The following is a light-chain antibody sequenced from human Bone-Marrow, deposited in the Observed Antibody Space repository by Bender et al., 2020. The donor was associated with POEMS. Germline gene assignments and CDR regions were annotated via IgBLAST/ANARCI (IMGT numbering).Light chain of an antibody. Sequence: QSVLTQPPSASGTPGQRVTISCSGSSSNIGTNPVNWYQQLPGTAPKLLIYINNQRPSGVPDRFSGSKSGSTASLTISGLQTEDEADYYCCSHAGGPRRIFGGGTKVTVL. J-gene: IGLJ2*01. CDR3: CSHAGGPRRI. V-gene: IGLV1-44*01. CDR1: SSNIGTNP. CDR2: INN.